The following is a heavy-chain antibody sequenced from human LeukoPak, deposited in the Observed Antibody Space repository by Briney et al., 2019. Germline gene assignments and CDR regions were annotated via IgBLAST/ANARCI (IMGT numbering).Heavy chain of an antibody. D-gene: IGHD3-22*01. V-gene: IGHV4-39*01. CDR1: GGSISSSSYS. J-gene: IGHJ2*01. Sequence: SETLSLTCSVSGGSISSSSYSWGWIRQPPGKGLEWIGSIFYSGSTYYNPSLKSRGTISVDTSKNQFSLKLSSVTAADTAVYFCARGIVVVITSYWYFDLWGRGTLVTVSS. CDR3: ARGIVVVITSYWYFDL. CDR2: IFYSGST.